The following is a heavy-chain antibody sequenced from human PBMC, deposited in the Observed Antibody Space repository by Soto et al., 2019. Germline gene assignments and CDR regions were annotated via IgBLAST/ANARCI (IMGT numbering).Heavy chain of an antibody. V-gene: IGHV1-69*01. Sequence: QVQLVQSGAEVKKPGSSVKVSCKASGDTFSSYAINWVRQAPGQGLEWMGGIIPMFGTANYAQKFKGRVTITAGESTSTVYMQLSILRSEDTAVYYCASVGPADYCDSSGYYSPLDYWGQGTLVTVSS. D-gene: IGHD3-22*01. CDR1: GDTFSSYA. J-gene: IGHJ4*02. CDR2: IIPMFGTA. CDR3: ASVGPADYCDSSGYYSPLDY.